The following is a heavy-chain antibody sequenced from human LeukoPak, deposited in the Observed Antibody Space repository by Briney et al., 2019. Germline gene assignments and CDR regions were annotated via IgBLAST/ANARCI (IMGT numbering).Heavy chain of an antibody. Sequence: PGGSLRLSCAASGFKFSSYSMNWIRQAPGKGLEWVSSIGTSSSFIYYADSLKGRFTTSRDNAKNSVYLQMNSLRAEDTAVYYCARGAGNLITAADGWFDPWGQGTLVTVSS. D-gene: IGHD6-13*01. J-gene: IGHJ5*02. CDR3: ARGAGNLITAADGWFDP. V-gene: IGHV3-21*01. CDR1: GFKFSSYS. CDR2: IGTSSSFI.